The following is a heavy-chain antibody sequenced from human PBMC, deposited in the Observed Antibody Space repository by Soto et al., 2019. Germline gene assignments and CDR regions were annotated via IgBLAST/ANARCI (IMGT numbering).Heavy chain of an antibody. J-gene: IGHJ4*02. V-gene: IGHV4-34*01. Sequence: SETLSLTCGVYGGSFSGYYWTWFRQPPGTGLEWTGEINHSGSTNYNPSLKSRVTISVDTSKNQFSLKLTSVTAADTAVYYCARDKITGLFDYWGQGTLVTVSS. D-gene: IGHD2-8*02. CDR2: INHSGST. CDR1: GGSFSGYY. CDR3: ARDKITGLFDY.